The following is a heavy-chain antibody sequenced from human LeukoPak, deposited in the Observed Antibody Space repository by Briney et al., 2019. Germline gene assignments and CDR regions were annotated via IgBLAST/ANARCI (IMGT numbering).Heavy chain of an antibody. CDR3: AKETAAAGTEYYYGMDV. D-gene: IGHD6-13*01. J-gene: IGHJ6*02. CDR1: GFTFSDYY. CDR2: ISHRVSDV. Sequence: GGSLRLSCAASGFTFSDYYMSWIRQAPGKGLEWVSYISHRVSDVQYADSVKGRFTISRDNAKNSLYLQMNSLRAEDTALYYCAKETAAAGTEYYYGMDVWGQGTTVTVSS. V-gene: IGHV3-11*01.